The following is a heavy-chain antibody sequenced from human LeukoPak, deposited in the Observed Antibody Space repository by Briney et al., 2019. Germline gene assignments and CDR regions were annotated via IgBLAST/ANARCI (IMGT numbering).Heavy chain of an antibody. CDR3: ARGVYCSSTSCYKIDP. Sequence: PSETLSLTCTVSGGSISSYYWSWIRQPPGKGLEWIGYLYYSGSTNYNPSLKSRVTISVDTSKNQFSLKLSSVTAADTAVYYCARGVYCSSTSCYKIDPWGQGTLVTVSS. CDR1: GGSISSYY. CDR2: LYYSGST. D-gene: IGHD2-2*02. V-gene: IGHV4-59*01. J-gene: IGHJ5*02.